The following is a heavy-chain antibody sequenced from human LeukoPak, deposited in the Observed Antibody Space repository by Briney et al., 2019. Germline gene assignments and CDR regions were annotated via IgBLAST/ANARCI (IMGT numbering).Heavy chain of an antibody. CDR2: ISGSGGGT. V-gene: IGHV3-23*01. CDR1: GLIFSTSA. D-gene: IGHD3-22*01. Sequence: GGSLRLSCEATGLIFSTSAINWVRQAPGKGLEWVSAISGSGGGTYYADSVKGRFTISRDNSKNTLYLQMNSLRAEDTAVYYCAKDLAYYHDSSGRPFDYWGQGTLVTVSS. CDR3: AKDLAYYHDSSGRPFDY. J-gene: IGHJ4*02.